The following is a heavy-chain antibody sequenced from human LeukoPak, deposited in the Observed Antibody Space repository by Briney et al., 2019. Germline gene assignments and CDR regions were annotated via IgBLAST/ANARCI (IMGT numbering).Heavy chain of an antibody. J-gene: IGHJ4*02. CDR3: ARGTLYRGWSYYLDF. V-gene: IGHV4-39*07. D-gene: IGHD6-19*01. Sequence: SETLSLTWSVSGDSISLSFYYWGWIRQPPGKALEWIGSVYYSGTTSYNPSLKSRVTISVDMSKNHFSLRLRSVTAADTAMYYCARGTLYRGWSYYLDFWGQGSQVTVSS. CDR1: GDSISLSFYY. CDR2: VYYSGTT.